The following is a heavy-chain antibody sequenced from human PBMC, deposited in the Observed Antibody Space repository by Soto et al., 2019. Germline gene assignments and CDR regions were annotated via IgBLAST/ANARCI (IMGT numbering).Heavy chain of an antibody. CDR2: ISGSGGST. Sequence: GGSLRPSFSVSGFTFSRYAMSSVLQAPLNVLEWVSAISGSGGSTYYADSVKGRFTISRDNSKNKLYLQMNSLRAEDTAVYYCAKDLLLDYYDSSGSFDYWGQGTLVTVS. CDR1: GFTFSRYA. CDR3: AKDLLLDYYDSSGSFDY. V-gene: IGHV3-23*01. J-gene: IGHJ4*02. D-gene: IGHD3-22*01.